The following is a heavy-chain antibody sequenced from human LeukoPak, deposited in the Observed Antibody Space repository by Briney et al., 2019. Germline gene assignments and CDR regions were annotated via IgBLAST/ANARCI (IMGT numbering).Heavy chain of an antibody. J-gene: IGHJ5*02. CDR2: GSDSGGT. V-gene: IGHV4-34*01. CDR3: AKNGQSGFSFDP. Sequence: ASETLSLTCAVYGGSLNGHYWSWIRQSPGKGLEWIGEGSDSGGTKFNPSLKSRVTISADTSKNQFSLKLSSVTAADTAVYHCAKNGQSGFSFDPWGQGTLVTVSS. CDR1: GGSLNGHY. D-gene: IGHD1-26*01.